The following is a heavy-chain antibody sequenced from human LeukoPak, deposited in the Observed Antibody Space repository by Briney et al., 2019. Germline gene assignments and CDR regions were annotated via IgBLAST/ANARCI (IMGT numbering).Heavy chain of an antibody. V-gene: IGHV3-48*03. Sequence: GGSLRLSCAASGFAFSSYEMNWVRQAPGKGLEWVSYISSSGSTIYYADSVKGRFTISRDNSKNTLYLQMNSLRAEDTAVYYCAKFFSLAAPEIYFDYWGQGTLVTVSS. D-gene: IGHD6-6*01. CDR3: AKFFSLAAPEIYFDY. J-gene: IGHJ4*02. CDR1: GFAFSSYE. CDR2: ISSSGSTI.